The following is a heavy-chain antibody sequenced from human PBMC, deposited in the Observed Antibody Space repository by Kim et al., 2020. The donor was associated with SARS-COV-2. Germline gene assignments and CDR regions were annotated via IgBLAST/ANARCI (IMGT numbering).Heavy chain of an antibody. CDR2: ISNDGSKK. CDR3: AKVGRRSIEVAGDYFDY. D-gene: IGHD6-19*01. Sequence: GGSLRLSCAASGFTFSNYGMHWVRQSPGKGLEWVAVISNDGSKKFFADSVMGRFTISRDNAKNTLYLQMHSLKTEDTAVYYCAKVGRRSIEVAGDYFDYWGQGTLVTVSS. CDR1: GFTFSNYG. V-gene: IGHV3-30*18. J-gene: IGHJ4*02.